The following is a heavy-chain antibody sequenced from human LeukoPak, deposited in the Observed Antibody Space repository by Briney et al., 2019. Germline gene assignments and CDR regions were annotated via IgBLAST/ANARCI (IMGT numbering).Heavy chain of an antibody. CDR3: ARDFYYDSSGASWFDP. CDR2: IIPIFGTA. D-gene: IGHD3-22*01. V-gene: IGHV1-69*05. Sequence: SVKVSCKASGGTFNSYAISWVRQAPGQGLEWMGRIIPIFGTANYAQKFQGRVTITTDESTSTAYMELSSLRSEDTAVYYCARDFYYDSSGASWFDPWGQGTLVTVSS. J-gene: IGHJ5*02. CDR1: GGTFNSYA.